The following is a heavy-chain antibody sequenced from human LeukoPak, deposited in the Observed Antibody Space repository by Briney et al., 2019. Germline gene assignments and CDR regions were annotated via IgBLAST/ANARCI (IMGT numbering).Heavy chain of an antibody. V-gene: IGHV3-21*01. Sequence: GGSLRLSCAASGFTFSSYSMNWVRQAPGKGLEWVSSISSSSSYIYYADSVKGRFTISRDNAKNSLYLQMNSLRAEDTAVYYCARDSSYDFWSGYLHWGQGTLVTVSS. CDR1: GFTFSSYS. J-gene: IGHJ4*02. CDR2: ISSSSSYI. D-gene: IGHD3-3*01. CDR3: ARDSSYDFWSGYLH.